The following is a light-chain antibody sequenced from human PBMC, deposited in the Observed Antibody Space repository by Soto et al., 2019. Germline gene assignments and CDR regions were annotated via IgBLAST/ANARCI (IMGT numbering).Light chain of an antibody. CDR3: SSYTSSSTLGV. CDR2: DVS. Sequence: QSVLTQPASVSGSPGQSITISCTGTSSDVGGYNYVSWYRQHPGKAPKLMIYDVSNRPSGVSNRFSGSKSGNTASLTISGLQAEDEADYYCSSYTSSSTLGVFGTGTKLTVL. CDR1: SSDVGGYNY. J-gene: IGLJ1*01. V-gene: IGLV2-14*01.